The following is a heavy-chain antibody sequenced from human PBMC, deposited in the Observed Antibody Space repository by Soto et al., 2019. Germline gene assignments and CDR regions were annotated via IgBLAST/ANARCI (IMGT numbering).Heavy chain of an antibody. J-gene: IGHJ6*02. CDR3: ARGSYGPRYYYGMDV. Sequence: SETLSLTCTVSGGSISSGGYYWSWIRQHPGKGLEWIGYIYYSGSTYYSPSLKSRVTISVDTSKNQFSLKLSSVTAADTAVYYCARGSYGPRYYYGMDVWGQGTTVTVSS. CDR1: GGSISSGGYY. CDR2: IYYSGST. V-gene: IGHV4-31*03. D-gene: IGHD5-18*01.